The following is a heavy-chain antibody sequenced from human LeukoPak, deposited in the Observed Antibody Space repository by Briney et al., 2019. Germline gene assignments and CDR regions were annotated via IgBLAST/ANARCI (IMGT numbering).Heavy chain of an antibody. CDR3: AKNTKPTLVTPDF. CDR1: GFTISSYA. V-gene: IGHV3-30*18. D-gene: IGHD4-23*01. J-gene: IGHJ4*02. Sequence: PGGSLRLSCAASGFTISSYAMSWVRQAPGKGLEWVAVIPYDGSNTYYADSVKGRFTISRDNSKNTLYLQMNSLRSEDTAVYYCAKNTKPTLVTPDFWGQGTLVTVSS. CDR2: IPYDGSNT.